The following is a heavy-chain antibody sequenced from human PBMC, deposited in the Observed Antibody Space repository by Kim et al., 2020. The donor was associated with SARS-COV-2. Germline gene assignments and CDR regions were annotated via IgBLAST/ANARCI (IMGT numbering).Heavy chain of an antibody. CDR1: GFTLSNYW. D-gene: IGHD6-13*01. J-gene: IGHJ5*02. CDR3: VRGSFKQSFDP. CDR2: SNSDGSVT. Sequence: GGSLRLSCEASGFTLSNYWMNWVRQGPEKGLVWVSRSNSDGSVTHYADSVKGRFTISRDNAKNTLFLQLNSLGVEDTAIYYCVRGSFKQSFDPWGQGTLVTVSS. V-gene: IGHV3-74*01.